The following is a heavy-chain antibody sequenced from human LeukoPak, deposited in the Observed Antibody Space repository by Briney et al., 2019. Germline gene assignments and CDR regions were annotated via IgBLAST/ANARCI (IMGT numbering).Heavy chain of an antibody. CDR1: GYTFTSYY. Sequence: GASVKVSCKASGYTFTSYYMHWVRQAPGQGLEWMGIINPSGGSTSYAQKFQGRVTMTRDTSTSTVYMELSSLRSEDTAVYYCARDFMPMWELLGYFQHWGQGTLVTVSS. V-gene: IGHV1-46*01. D-gene: IGHD1-26*01. J-gene: IGHJ1*01. CDR3: ARDFMPMWELLGYFQH. CDR2: INPSGGST.